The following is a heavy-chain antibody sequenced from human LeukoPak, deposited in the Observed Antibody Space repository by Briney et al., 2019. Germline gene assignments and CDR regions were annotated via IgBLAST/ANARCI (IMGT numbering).Heavy chain of an antibody. Sequence: GESLKISCKGSGDSFASYWISWVGQMPGKGREWMGRIDPSDSYTNYTPSFHGPVTISADQSTSTAYRQWSSLKASDTAMYYCARLRRRFPGGCLDHWGQGTLVTVSS. J-gene: IGHJ5*02. V-gene: IGHV5-10-1*01. D-gene: IGHD6-19*01. CDR2: IDPSDSYT. CDR1: GDSFASYW. CDR3: ARLRRRFPGGCLDH.